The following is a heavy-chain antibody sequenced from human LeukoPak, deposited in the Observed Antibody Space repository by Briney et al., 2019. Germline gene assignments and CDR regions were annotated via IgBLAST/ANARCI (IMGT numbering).Heavy chain of an antibody. CDR1: GITFSSYD. Sequence: PGGSLRLSCEASGITFSSYDLSWIRQAPGKGLEWISAISDRGETEYSDSVKGRFTISRDNSENTLYLQMSSLRDEDTAVYYCAKLPTVFGVADSFDIWGQGTLVTVSS. J-gene: IGHJ3*02. CDR2: ISDRGET. D-gene: IGHD3-3*01. V-gene: IGHV3-23*01. CDR3: AKLPTVFGVADSFDI.